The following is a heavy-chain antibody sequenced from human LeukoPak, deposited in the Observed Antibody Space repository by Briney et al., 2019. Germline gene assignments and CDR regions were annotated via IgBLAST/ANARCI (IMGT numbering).Heavy chain of an antibody. V-gene: IGHV3-48*03. CDR1: GFTFSSYA. J-gene: IGHJ4*02. CDR2: IGSSGTTI. CDR3: ARDLVADY. Sequence: GGSLRLSCAASGFTFSSYAMHWVRQAPGKGLEWVSYIGSSGTTIFYADSVKGRFSISRDNAKNSLYLQMHSLRAEDTALYYCARDLVADYWGLGTLVTVSS. D-gene: IGHD2-8*02.